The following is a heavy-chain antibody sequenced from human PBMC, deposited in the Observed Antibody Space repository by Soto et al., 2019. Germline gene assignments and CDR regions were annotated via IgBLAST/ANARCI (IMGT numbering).Heavy chain of an antibody. CDR3: ARAYSSSSGGTLGWFDP. CDR1: GYTFTGYY. V-gene: IGHV1-2*04. Sequence: VASVKVSCKASGYTFTGYYMHWVRQAPGQGLEWMGWINPNSGSPNYAQKVQGWVTMTRDTSISTAYMELSRLRSDDTAVYYCARAYSSSSGGTLGWFDPWGQGTLVTVSS. D-gene: IGHD6-6*01. J-gene: IGHJ5*02. CDR2: INPNSGSP.